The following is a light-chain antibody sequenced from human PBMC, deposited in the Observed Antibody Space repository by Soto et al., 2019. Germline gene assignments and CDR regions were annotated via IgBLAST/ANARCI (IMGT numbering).Light chain of an antibody. J-gene: IGKJ5*01. CDR3: QQYGSSPGIT. CDR1: QSVSSSY. CDR2: GAS. V-gene: IGKV3-20*01. Sequence: EIVVTQSPGTLSLSPGERATLSCRASQSVSSSYLAWYQQKPGQAPRLLIYGASSRATGIPDRFSGSGSGTDFTLTISRLEPEDVAVYYCQQYGSSPGITFGQGTRLEIK.